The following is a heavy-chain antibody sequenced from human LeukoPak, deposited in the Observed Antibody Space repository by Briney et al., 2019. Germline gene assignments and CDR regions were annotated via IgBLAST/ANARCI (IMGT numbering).Heavy chain of an antibody. J-gene: IGHJ4*02. CDR3: AKDRHYQSNVLDY. V-gene: IGHV3-30*02. CDR2: IRYDGSNK. Sequence: GGSLRLSCAASGFTFSSYGMHWVRQAPGKGLEWVAFIRYDGSNKYYADSVKGRFTISRDNSKNTVYLQMNSLTTEDTGVYYCAKDRHYQSNVLDYWGQGTLVTVSS. CDR1: GFTFSSYG. D-gene: IGHD3-22*01.